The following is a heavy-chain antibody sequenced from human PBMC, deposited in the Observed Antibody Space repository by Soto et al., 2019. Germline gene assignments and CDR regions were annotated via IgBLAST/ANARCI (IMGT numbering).Heavy chain of an antibody. CDR3: ARGRGYCSGGSCYSSDY. CDR1: GGTFSSYA. Sequence: ASVKVSCKASGGTFSSYAISWVRQAPGQGLEWMGGIIPIFGTANYAQKFQGRVTITADESTSTAYMELSSLRSEDTAVYYCARGRGYCSGGSCYSSDYWGQGTLVTVSS. D-gene: IGHD2-15*01. CDR2: IIPIFGTA. V-gene: IGHV1-69*13. J-gene: IGHJ4*02.